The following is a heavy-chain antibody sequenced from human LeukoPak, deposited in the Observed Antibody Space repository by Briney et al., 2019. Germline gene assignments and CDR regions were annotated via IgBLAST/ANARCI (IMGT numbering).Heavy chain of an antibody. CDR3: ARGGYSGYDFVH. Sequence: PGGSLRLSCAASGFTVSTSYMTWVRQAPGKGLEWVSVLYSGGNTYYADSVKGRFTISRDNSKNTLYLQMNSLRAEDTAVYYCARGGYSGYDFVHWGQGTLVTVSS. D-gene: IGHD5-12*01. J-gene: IGHJ4*02. CDR1: GFTVSTSY. CDR2: LYSGGNT. V-gene: IGHV3-53*01.